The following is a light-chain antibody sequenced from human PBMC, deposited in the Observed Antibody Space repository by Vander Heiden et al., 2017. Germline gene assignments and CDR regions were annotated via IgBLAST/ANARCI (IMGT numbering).Light chain of an antibody. CDR1: QGISSY. CDR2: AAS. CDR3: QQYYSYPRT. J-gene: IGKJ1*01. V-gene: IGKV1-8*01. Sequence: AIRMTQSPSSFSASTGDRATITCRASQGISSYLAWYQQKPGKAPKLLIYAASTLQSGVPSRFSGSGSGTDFTLTISCLQSEDFATYYCQQYYSYPRTFGQGTEVEIK.